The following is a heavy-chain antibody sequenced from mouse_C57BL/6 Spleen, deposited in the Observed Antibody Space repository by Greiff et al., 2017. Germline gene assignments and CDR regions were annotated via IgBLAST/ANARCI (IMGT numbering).Heavy chain of an antibody. CDR2: ISYDGSN. Sequence: EVKLKESGPGLVKPSQSLSLTCSVTGYSITSGYYWNWIRQFPGNKLEWMGYISYDGSNNYNPSLKNRISITRDTSKNQFFLKLNSVTTEDTATYYCARGSNWYYFDYWGQGTTLTVSS. CDR1: GYSITSGYY. V-gene: IGHV3-6*01. D-gene: IGHD4-1*01. CDR3: ARGSNWYYFDY. J-gene: IGHJ2*01.